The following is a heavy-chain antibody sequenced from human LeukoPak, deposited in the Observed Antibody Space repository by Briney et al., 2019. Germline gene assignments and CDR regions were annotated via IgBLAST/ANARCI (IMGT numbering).Heavy chain of an antibody. CDR1: GGSLTKYF. D-gene: IGHD1-26*01. J-gene: IGHJ4*02. CDR2: TYYSGSAA. CDR3: TRVRESGTSDY. V-gene: IGHV4-59*01. Sequence: PSETLSLTCSVSGGSLTKYFWSWIRQAPGKGLEWVGYTYYSGSAARYHPSLKSRATISVDTSKNQFSLTLNSVTAADAAIYYCTRVRESGTSDYWGQGTLVTVSS.